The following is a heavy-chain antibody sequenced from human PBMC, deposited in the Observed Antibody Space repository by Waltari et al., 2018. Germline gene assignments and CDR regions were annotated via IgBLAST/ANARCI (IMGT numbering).Heavy chain of an antibody. CDR2: IKGKTDYVTT. D-gene: IGHD3-10*01. Sequence: EVQLVESGGGLVNPGGSLKLSCAASEIAFSNAWMSWVRQAPGKGLEWVARIKGKTDYVTTDYAEPVRGRFTISRDDSKNTLYLQMNSLKSEDAAMYYCTTVYYGSGNYYNAEVWGQGTLVTVSS. CDR1: EIAFSNAW. CDR3: TTVYYGSGNYYNAEV. J-gene: IGHJ4*02. V-gene: IGHV3-15*01.